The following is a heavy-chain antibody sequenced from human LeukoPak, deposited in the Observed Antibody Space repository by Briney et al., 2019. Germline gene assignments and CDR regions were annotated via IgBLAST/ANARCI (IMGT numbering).Heavy chain of an antibody. CDR3: ARVPGTTVSNYYYYMDV. J-gene: IGHJ6*03. V-gene: IGHV3-30*01. CDR2: ISYDGSNK. CDR1: GFTFSSYA. D-gene: IGHD1-1*01. Sequence: PGRSLRLFCAASGFTFSSYAMHWVRQAPGKGLEWEAVISYDGSNKYYADSVKGRFTISRDNSKNTLYLQMNSLRAEDTAVYYCARVPGTTVSNYYYYMDVWGKGTTVTVSS.